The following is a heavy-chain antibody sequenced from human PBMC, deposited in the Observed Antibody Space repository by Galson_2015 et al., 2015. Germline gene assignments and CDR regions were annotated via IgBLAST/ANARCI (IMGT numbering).Heavy chain of an antibody. Sequence: SLRLSCAASGFTFSSYRMNWVRQAPGKGQEWVSYISSSSSTIYYADSVKGRFTISRDNAKNSLYLRMNSLRAEDTAVYYCARELHAFDIWGQGTMVTVSS. D-gene: IGHD3-10*01. J-gene: IGHJ3*02. V-gene: IGHV3-48*01. CDR1: GFTFSSYR. CDR2: ISSSSSTI. CDR3: ARELHAFDI.